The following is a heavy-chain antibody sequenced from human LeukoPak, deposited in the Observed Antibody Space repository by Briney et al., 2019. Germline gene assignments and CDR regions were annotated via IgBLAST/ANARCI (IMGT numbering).Heavy chain of an antibody. Sequence: ASVKVSCKASGYTFTGYYMHWVRQAPGQGLEWMGWINPNSGGTNYAQKFQGRVTMTRDTSISTAYMELSRLRSDDTAVYYCARPNYDFWSGSSYYFDYWGQGTLVTVSS. CDR3: ARPNYDFWSGSSYYFDY. V-gene: IGHV1-2*02. D-gene: IGHD3-3*01. CDR2: INPNSGGT. CDR1: GYTFTGYY. J-gene: IGHJ4*02.